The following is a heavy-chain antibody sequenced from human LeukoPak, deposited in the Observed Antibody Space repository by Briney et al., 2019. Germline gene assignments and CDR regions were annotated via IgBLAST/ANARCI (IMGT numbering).Heavy chain of an antibody. Sequence: GESLKISCKASGYTFNTYGITWVRQAPGQGLEWMGWISAYNGNTNYAQKLQGRVTMTTDTSTSTAYMELRSLRSDDTAVYYCARGVDDGLTFDYWGQGTLVTVSS. V-gene: IGHV1-18*01. CDR1: GYTFNTYG. CDR2: ISAYNGNT. CDR3: ARGVDDGLTFDY. D-gene: IGHD3-10*01. J-gene: IGHJ4*02.